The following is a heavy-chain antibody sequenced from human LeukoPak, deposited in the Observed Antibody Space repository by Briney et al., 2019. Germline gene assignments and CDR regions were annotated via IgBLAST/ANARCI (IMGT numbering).Heavy chain of an antibody. D-gene: IGHD5-12*01. CDR3: ARDSGYDSSYFDY. CDR1: GYTFTSYG. V-gene: IGHV1-2*02. CDR2: INPNSGGT. Sequence: GASVKVSCKASGYTFTSYGISWVRQAPGQGLEWMGWINPNSGGTNYAQKFQGRVTMTRDTSISTAYMELSRLRSDDTAVYYCARDSGYDSSYFDYWGQGTLVTVSS. J-gene: IGHJ4*02.